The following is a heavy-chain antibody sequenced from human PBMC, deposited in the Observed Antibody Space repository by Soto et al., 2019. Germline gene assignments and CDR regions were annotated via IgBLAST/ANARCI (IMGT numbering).Heavy chain of an antibody. J-gene: IGHJ6*02. V-gene: IGHV1-18*01. CDR3: VLVDVYVTPSPQDV. Sequence: QVQLVQSGAEVKNPGASVKVSCKTSGYVFTSYGIGWARQAPGQGLEWMGWINTYNGNTNYAQNIQGRVTLTTDTSTSTAYMELRSRRSNDTAIYYCVLVDVYVTPSPQDVWGQGTTVNVSS. CDR2: INTYNGNT. D-gene: IGHD3-16*01. CDR1: GYVFTSYG.